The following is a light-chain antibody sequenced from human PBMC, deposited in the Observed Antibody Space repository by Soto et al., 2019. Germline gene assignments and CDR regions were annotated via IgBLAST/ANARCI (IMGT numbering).Light chain of an antibody. J-gene: IGKJ2*01. Sequence: DIQMTQSPSTLSASVGDRVAITCRASQSIITWLAWYQQKPGKAPKLLMYDASSLESGVPSRFSGSGSGTDFTLTISSLQPEDFATYYCQQSYSTLFTFGQGTKVDIK. CDR2: DAS. V-gene: IGKV1-5*01. CDR3: QQSYSTLFT. CDR1: QSIITW.